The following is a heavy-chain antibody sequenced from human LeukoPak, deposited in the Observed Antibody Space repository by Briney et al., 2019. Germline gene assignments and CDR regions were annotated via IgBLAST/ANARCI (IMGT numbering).Heavy chain of an antibody. Sequence: ASVRVSSKASGYTFTNYGISRARQAPGQGHERLGWISAYSGNTNYAQSLRGRVTMSTDASTSTDYKELRSLRSDDTAVYYCARAPDDYDFWSGPFDYWGRGTLVTVTA. V-gene: IGHV1-18*01. CDR1: GYTFTNYG. J-gene: IGHJ4*02. CDR3: ARAPDDYDFWSGPFDY. CDR2: ISAYSGNT. D-gene: IGHD3-3*01.